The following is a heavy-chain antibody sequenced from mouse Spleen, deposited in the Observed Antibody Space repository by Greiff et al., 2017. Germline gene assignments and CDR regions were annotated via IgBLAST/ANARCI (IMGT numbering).Heavy chain of an antibody. Sequence: QVQLQQPGAELARPGASVKMSCKASGYTFTSYTMHWVKQRPGQGLEWIGYINPSSGYTKYNQKFKDKATLTADKSSSTAYMQLSSLTSEDSAVYYCARSTYYSNYYYAMDYWGQGTSVTVSS. CDR1: GYTFTSYT. J-gene: IGHJ4*01. CDR2: INPSSGYT. V-gene: IGHV1-4*01. D-gene: IGHD2-5*01. CDR3: ARSTYYSNYYYAMDY.